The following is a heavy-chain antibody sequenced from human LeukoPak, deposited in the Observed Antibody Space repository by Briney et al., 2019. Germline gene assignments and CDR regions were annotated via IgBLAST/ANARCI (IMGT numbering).Heavy chain of an antibody. CDR2: IIPIFGTA. V-gene: IGHV1-69*05. CDR3: ARGVDGYNDY. D-gene: IGHD5-24*01. Sequence: ALVKVSCKASGGTFSSYAISWVRQAPGQGLEWMGGIIPIFGTANYAQKFQGRVTITTDESTSTAYMELSSLRSEDTAVYYCARGVDGYNDYWGQGTLVTVSS. J-gene: IGHJ4*02. CDR1: GGTFSSYA.